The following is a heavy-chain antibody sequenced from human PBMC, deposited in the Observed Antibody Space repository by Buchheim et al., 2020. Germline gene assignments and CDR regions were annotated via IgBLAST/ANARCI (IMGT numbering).Heavy chain of an antibody. D-gene: IGHD3-3*01. CDR3: ARDLTGWDFWSGHPFDY. J-gene: IGHJ4*02. V-gene: IGHV3-23*01. Sequence: EVQLLESGGGLVQPGGSLRLSCAASGFTFSSYAMSWVRQAPGKGLEWVSAISGSGGSTYYADSVKGRFTISRDNAKNSLYLQMNSLRAEDTAVYYCARDLTGWDFWSGHPFDYWGQGTL. CDR2: ISGSGGST. CDR1: GFTFSSYA.